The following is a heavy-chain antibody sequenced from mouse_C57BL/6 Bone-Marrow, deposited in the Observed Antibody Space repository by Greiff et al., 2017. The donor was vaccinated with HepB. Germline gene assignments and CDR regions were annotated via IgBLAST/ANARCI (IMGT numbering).Heavy chain of an antibody. J-gene: IGHJ4*01. CDR1: GFTFSSYG. V-gene: IGHV5-6*02. Sequence: EVMLVESGGDLVKPGGSLKLSCAASGFTFSSYGMSWVRQTPDKRLEWVATISSGGSYTYYPDSVKGRFTISRDNAKNTLYLQMSSLKSEDTAMYYCARRGHYYAMDYGGQGTSVTVSS. CDR2: ISSGGSYT. CDR3: ARRGHYYAMDY. D-gene: IGHD3-3*01.